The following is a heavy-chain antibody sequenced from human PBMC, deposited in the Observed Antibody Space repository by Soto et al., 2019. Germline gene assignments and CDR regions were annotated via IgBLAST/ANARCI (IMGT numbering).Heavy chain of an antibody. V-gene: IGHV4-4*02. CDR1: GGSISSSNW. D-gene: IGHD3-10*01. Sequence: SETLSLTCAVSGGSISSSNWWSWVRQPPGKGLEWIGEIYHSGSTNYNPSLKSRVTISVDKSKNQFSLKLSSVTAADTAVYYCAREDGGGSGSYRAYYWGQGTLVTVSS. CDR3: AREDGGGSGSYRAYY. J-gene: IGHJ4*02. CDR2: IYHSGST.